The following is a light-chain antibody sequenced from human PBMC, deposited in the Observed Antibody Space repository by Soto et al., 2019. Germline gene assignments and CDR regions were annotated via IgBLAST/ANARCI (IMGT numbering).Light chain of an antibody. CDR1: QSVKTF. J-gene: IGKJ5*01. CDR3: QQRSNWPPIT. CDR2: DAA. Sequence: EIVLTPSPTPLSLSPGETAPLSCSASQSVKTFLVWYQQRPGQAPRLLIFDAAHRAAGIPARFSGSGFGTDFTLTISSLEPEDAAVDDCQQRSNWPPITSGQRTRLEIK. V-gene: IGKV3-11*01.